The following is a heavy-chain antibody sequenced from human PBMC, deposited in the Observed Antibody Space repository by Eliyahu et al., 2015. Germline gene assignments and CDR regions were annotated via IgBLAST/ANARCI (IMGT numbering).Heavy chain of an antibody. CDR3: ARGGGAVHYAGWFGP. J-gene: IGHJ5*02. CDR1: GYSVSGGYF. V-gene: IGHV4-38-2*01. Sequence: QVQLQESGPGLVKPSETLSLTCAVSGYSVSGGYFGAWIRXPPGKGLEWIGTISLIGGTPYNPSLTXRVTLXADMSENQFSLKLTSVTAADTAVYYCARGGGAVHYAGWFGPWGQGTLVIVYS. CDR2: ISLIGGT. D-gene: IGHD3-16*01.